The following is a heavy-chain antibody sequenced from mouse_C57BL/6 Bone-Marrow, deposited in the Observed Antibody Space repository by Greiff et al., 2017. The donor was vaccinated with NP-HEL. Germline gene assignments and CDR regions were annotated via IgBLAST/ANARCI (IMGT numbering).Heavy chain of an antibody. V-gene: IGHV1-50*01. CDR1: GYTFTSYW. CDR3: ARGTLLRSDY. J-gene: IGHJ2*01. D-gene: IGHD1-1*01. Sequence: QVQLQQSGAELVKPGASVKLSCKASGYTFTSYWMQWVKQRPGQGLEWIGEIDPSDSYTNYNQKFKGKATLTVDTSSSTAYMQLSSLTSEDSAVYYCARGTLLRSDYWGQGTTLTVSS. CDR2: IDPSDSYT.